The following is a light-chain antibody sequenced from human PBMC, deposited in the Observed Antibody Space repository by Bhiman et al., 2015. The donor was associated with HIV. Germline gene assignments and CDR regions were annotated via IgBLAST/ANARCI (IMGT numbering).Light chain of an antibody. CDR2: GNN. CDR3: VVWEDSLSVVV. CDR1: SLRTYY. Sequence: SSELTQDPAVSVALGQTVRITCQGDSLRTYYASWYQQKPGQAPVLVIYGNNRRPSGVPDRFSGSKSGTSASLAISGLRSEDEADYYCVVWEDSLSVVVFGGGTKLTVL. V-gene: IGLV3-19*01. J-gene: IGLJ2*01.